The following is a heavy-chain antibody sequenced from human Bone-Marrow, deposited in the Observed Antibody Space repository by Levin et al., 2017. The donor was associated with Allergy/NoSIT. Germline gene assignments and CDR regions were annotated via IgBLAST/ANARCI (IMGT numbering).Heavy chain of an antibody. CDR1: GYSFTSYW. CDR3: ARGGWYGGGRRSNWFDP. Sequence: GGSLRLSCKGSGYSFTSYWIGWVRQMPGKGLEWMGIIYPGDSDTRYSPSFQGQVTISADKSISTAYLQWSSLKASDTAMYYCARGGWYGGGRRSNWFDPWGQGTLVTVSS. D-gene: IGHD6-19*01. CDR2: IYPGDSDT. V-gene: IGHV5-51*01. J-gene: IGHJ5*02.